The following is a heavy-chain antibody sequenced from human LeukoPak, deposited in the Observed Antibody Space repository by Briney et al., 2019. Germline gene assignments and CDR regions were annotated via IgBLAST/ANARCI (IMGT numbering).Heavy chain of an antibody. CDR1: GFTFDDYA. CDR2: INWSSGNI. CDR3: AKAPSLHYYDSSGYYTYFDS. Sequence: GGSLRLSCAASGFTFDDYAMHWVRQAPGKGLEWVSGINWSSGNIGYADSVKGRFTISRDNAKNSLYLQMNSLRADDTASYYCAKAPSLHYYDSSGYYTYFDSWGQGTLVTVSS. V-gene: IGHV3-9*01. J-gene: IGHJ4*02. D-gene: IGHD3-22*01.